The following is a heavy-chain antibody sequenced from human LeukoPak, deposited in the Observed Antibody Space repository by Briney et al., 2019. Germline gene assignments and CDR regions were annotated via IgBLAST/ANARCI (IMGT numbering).Heavy chain of an antibody. CDR3: AKDYCRGGNCPFPFLDS. J-gene: IGHJ4*02. V-gene: IGHV3-23*01. CDR1: GFTLTNHG. D-gene: IGHD2-15*01. Sequence: GGSLRLSCAVSGFTLTNHGVSWVRQAPGKGLEWVSIITGTGGKYYGDSVKGRFVLSRDNSKNTVYMQMSSLRAEDTATYYCAKDYCRGGNCPFPFLDSWGQGTQVTVSS. CDR2: ITGTGGK.